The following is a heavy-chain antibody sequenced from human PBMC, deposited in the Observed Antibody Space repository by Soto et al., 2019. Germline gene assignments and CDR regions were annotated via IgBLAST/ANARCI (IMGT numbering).Heavy chain of an antibody. Sequence: QVQLQESGPGLVKPSQTLSLTCTVSVGSISSGGYYWSWLRQHPGKGLEWIGYIEYSGSTYYNPALKGRVTISVDTSKNQFCLKLSSVTAADTAGYSCARARQHDLGDYLGQGTLVTVSS. CDR3: ARARQHDLGDY. CDR2: IEYSGST. CDR1: VGSISSGGYY. D-gene: IGHD3-3*01. J-gene: IGHJ4*02. V-gene: IGHV4-31*03.